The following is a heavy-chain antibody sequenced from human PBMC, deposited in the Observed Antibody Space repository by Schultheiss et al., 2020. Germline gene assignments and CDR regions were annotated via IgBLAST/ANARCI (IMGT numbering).Heavy chain of an antibody. D-gene: IGHD6-19*01. CDR2: IYTSGST. CDR1: GGSISSGGYY. Sequence: SETLSLTCTVSGGSISSGGYYWSWIRQPAGKGLEWIGRIYTSGSTYYNPSLKSRVTISVDTSKNQFSLKLSSVTAADTAVYYCARGRIAVAVGAFDIWGEGTMVTVSS. CDR3: ARGRIAVAVGAFDI. J-gene: IGHJ3*02. V-gene: IGHV4-61*02.